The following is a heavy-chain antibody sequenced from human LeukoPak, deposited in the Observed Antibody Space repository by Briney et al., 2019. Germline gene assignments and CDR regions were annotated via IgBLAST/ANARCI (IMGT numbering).Heavy chain of an antibody. J-gene: IGHJ4*02. V-gene: IGHV4-30-4*08. D-gene: IGHD2-15*01. CDR2: THYSGRT. CDR3: ARTYCSGGTCYGLDC. Sequence: PSETLSLTCTVSGGSISSGDYYWSGIRQPPGKGPEWIGYTHYSGRTYYNPSLKSRLTISADTSKNQFSLRLSSVTAADTAVYYCARTYCSGGTCYGLDCWGQGTLVTVSS. CDR1: GGSISSGDYY.